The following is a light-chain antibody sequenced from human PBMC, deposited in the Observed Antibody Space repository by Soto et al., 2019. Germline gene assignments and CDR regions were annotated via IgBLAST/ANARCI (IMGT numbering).Light chain of an antibody. CDR3: QGYNDWRPIT. V-gene: IGKV3-15*01. CDR1: QSISTE. Sequence: EIVITQSPSTLSVYQVDRATLSCRPRQSISTELAWYQQKPGQAPMLLIYGASTRATGLPVRFSGSGSGTEFTLTITSLQFEDFAVYYCQGYNDWRPITFGGGTKVDIK. J-gene: IGKJ4*01. CDR2: GAS.